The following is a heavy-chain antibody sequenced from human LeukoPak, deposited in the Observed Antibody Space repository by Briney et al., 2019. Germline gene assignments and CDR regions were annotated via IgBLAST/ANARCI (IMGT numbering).Heavy chain of an antibody. CDR1: GGTFSSDA. D-gene: IGHD3-16*01. CDR3: ARVVRFAGSYYMDV. J-gene: IGHJ6*03. V-gene: IGHV1-69*05. Sequence: GASVKVSCKASGGTFSSDAISWVRQAPGQGLEWMGGIIPIFGTANYAQMFQGRVTITTDESTSTAYMELSSLRSEDTAVYYCARVVRFAGSYYMDVWGKGTTVTVSS. CDR2: IIPIFGTA.